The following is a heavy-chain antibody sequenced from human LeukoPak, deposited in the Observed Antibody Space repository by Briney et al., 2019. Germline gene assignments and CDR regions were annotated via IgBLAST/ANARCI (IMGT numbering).Heavy chain of an antibody. CDR3: ARAAVTTGEFDY. J-gene: IGHJ4*02. CDR2: NFHSGST. CDR1: GYSISSGYY. V-gene: IGHV4-38-2*01. Sequence: PSETLSLTCAVSGYSISSGYYWGWVRQPPGEGLEWIGSNFHSGSTYYKPSLKNRVTISGDTSKNQFSLKLSSVTAADTAVYYCARAAVTTGEFDYWGQGTLVTVSS. D-gene: IGHD3-16*01.